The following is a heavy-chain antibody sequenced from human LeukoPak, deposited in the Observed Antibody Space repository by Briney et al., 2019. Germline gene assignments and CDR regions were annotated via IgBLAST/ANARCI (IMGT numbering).Heavy chain of an antibody. Sequence: PSETLSLTCTVSGVSISGHFWSWFRRPPGKGLENIGYIHSSGSTNYNPSFGSRVTVSLEMSKNQFSLTLTSVTAADTAVYYCARDPGDTDWYNFDFWGQGILVTVSS. CDR1: GVSISGHF. D-gene: IGHD3-9*01. J-gene: IGHJ4*02. V-gene: IGHV4-59*11. CDR3: ARDPGDTDWYNFDF. CDR2: IHSSGST.